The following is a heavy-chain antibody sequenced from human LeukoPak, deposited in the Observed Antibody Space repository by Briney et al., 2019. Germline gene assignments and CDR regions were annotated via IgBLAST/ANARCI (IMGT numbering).Heavy chain of an antibody. CDR2: IWYDGSNK. CDR3: ARDSLGYCSSTSCSDAFDI. CDR1: GFTFSSYE. V-gene: IGHV3-33*08. D-gene: IGHD2-2*01. J-gene: IGHJ3*02. Sequence: GGSLRLSCAASGFTFSSYEMNWVRQAPGKGLEWVAVIWYDGSNKYYADSVKGRFTISRDNSKNTLYLQMNSLRAEDTAVYYCARDSLGYCSSTSCSDAFDIWGQGTMVAVSS.